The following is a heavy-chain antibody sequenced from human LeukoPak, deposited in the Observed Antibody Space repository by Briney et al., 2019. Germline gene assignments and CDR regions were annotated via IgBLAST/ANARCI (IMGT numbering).Heavy chain of an antibody. CDR1: GGSISSYY. CDR2: IYYDGSF. CDR3: ARAAIEGATTDLDY. Sequence: PSETLSLTCTVSGGSISSYYWSWIRQPPGKGLEWIGYIYYDGSFNYNPSLQSRVTISVDTSRNQFSLKVTSVTAADTAVYYCARAAIEGATTDLDYWGQGTLVTVSS. D-gene: IGHD1-26*01. J-gene: IGHJ4*02. V-gene: IGHV4-59*01.